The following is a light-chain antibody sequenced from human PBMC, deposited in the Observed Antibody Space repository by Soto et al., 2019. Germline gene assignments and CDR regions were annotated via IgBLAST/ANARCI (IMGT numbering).Light chain of an antibody. CDR1: QAISSY. CDR3: QQYKSYPLT. V-gene: IGKV1-16*01. CDR2: AAS. J-gene: IGKJ4*01. Sequence: DIQMTQSPSSLSASVGDRVTINSRASQAISSYVAWLQQKAGEAPKSMIYAASSLQSGVPSRFSGSRSGTDFTLTISSLQPEDDATYYCQQYKSYPLTFGGGTKVDIK.